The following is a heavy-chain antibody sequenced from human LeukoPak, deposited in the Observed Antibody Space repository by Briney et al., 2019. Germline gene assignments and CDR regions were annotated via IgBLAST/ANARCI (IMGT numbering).Heavy chain of an antibody. V-gene: IGHV3-23*01. Sequence: GGSLRLPCAASGFTVSTSAMSWVRQAPGMGLYLVSAIDIGGGTTYSADSVKGRFTISRDNSKNTLYLQMDSLRAEDTAVYFCAKDYRGSFTDWGQGTLVTVSS. D-gene: IGHD1-26*01. J-gene: IGHJ4*02. CDR3: AKDYRGSFTD. CDR1: GFTVSTSA. CDR2: IDIGGGTT.